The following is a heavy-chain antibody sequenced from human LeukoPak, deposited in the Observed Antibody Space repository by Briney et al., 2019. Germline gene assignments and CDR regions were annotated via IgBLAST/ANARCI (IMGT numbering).Heavy chain of an antibody. CDR2: IYHSGSI. CDR3: ARRSSSGWFVY. D-gene: IGHD6-19*01. J-gene: IGHJ5*01. V-gene: IGHV4-4*02. CDR1: GGSITGSNW. Sequence: SETLSLTCAVSGGSITGSNWWSWVRQPPGKGLEWIGEIYHSGSINYNPSLKSRVTFSLDKSKNQFSLKLSSVTAADTAVYYCARRSSSGWFVYWGQGTLVTVSS.